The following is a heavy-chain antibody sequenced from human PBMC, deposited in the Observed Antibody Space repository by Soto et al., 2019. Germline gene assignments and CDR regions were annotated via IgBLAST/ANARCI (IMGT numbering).Heavy chain of an antibody. CDR1: GGSISSYY. V-gene: IGHV4-59*01. J-gene: IGHJ5*02. Sequence: SETLCLTCTVSGGSISSYYWSWIRQPPGKGLEWIGYIYYSGSANYNPSLKSRVTISVDTSKNQFSLKLSSVTAADTAVYYCARGYSSSPGWFDPWGQGTLVTVSS. D-gene: IGHD6-13*01. CDR2: IYYSGSA. CDR3: ARGYSSSPGWFDP.